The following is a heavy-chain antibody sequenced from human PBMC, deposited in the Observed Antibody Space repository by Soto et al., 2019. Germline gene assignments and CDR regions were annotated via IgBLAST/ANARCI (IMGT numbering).Heavy chain of an antibody. J-gene: IGHJ5*02. V-gene: IGHV4-59*01. CDR3: ARALPRNYEGTHNWFAP. CDR2: IYYSGST. CDR1: GGSISSYY. Sequence: QVQLQESGPGLVKPSETLSLTCTVSGGSISSYYWSWIRQPPGKGLEWIGYIYYSGSTNYNPSLTSRVTISVDTSKNQFSLKLSSVTAADTAVYYCARALPRNYEGTHNWFAPWGQGTLVTVSS. D-gene: IGHD3-3*01.